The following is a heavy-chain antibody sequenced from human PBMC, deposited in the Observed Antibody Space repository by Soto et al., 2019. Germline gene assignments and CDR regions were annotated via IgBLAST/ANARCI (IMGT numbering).Heavy chain of an antibody. CDR1: GFTFSSYG. CDR2: IWYDGSNK. CDR3: ARGLDNYGMEV. D-gene: IGHD1-1*01. Sequence: GGSLRLSCAASGFTFSSYGMHWVRQAPGKGLEWVAVIWYDGSNKYYADSVKGRFTNSRDNSKNTLYLQMNSLRAGDNAGFFFARGLDNYGMEVRGQGATVTVFS. J-gene: IGHJ6*02. V-gene: IGHV3-33*01.